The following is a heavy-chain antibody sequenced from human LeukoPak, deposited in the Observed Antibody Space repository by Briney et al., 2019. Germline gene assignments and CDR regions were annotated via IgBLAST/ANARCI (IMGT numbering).Heavy chain of an antibody. CDR1: GGSFSGYN. CDR2: INHSGST. CDR3: ARWGTYASTSNWFDP. D-gene: IGHD2-2*01. J-gene: IGHJ5*02. V-gene: IGHV4-34*01. Sequence: SETLSLTCAVYGGSFSGYNWTWIRQSPGKGLEWIGEINHSGSTNDNPSLKSRVTISVDTSKNQFSLRLSSVTAADTAVYYCARWGTYASTSNWFDPWGQGTLVTVSS.